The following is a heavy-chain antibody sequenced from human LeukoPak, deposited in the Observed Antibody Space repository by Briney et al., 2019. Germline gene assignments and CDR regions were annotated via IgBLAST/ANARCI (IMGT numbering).Heavy chain of an antibody. V-gene: IGHV3-23*01. CDR2: ISGSGGST. D-gene: IGHD6-13*01. CDR3: AKGSSSWYGSRAFDI. J-gene: IGHJ3*02. Sequence: GGSLRLSCAASGFTVSSNYMSWVRQAPGKGLEWVSAISGSGGSTYYADSVKGRFTISRDNSKNTLYLQMNSLRAEDTAVYYCAKGSSSWYGSRAFDIWGQGTMVTVSS. CDR1: GFTVSSNY.